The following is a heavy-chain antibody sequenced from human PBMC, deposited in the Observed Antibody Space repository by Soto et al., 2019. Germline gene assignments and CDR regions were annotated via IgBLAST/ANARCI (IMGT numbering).Heavy chain of an antibody. D-gene: IGHD6-19*01. Sequence: QVQLVQSVAEEKKPGASVKVSCKASGYTFTSYAMHWVRQAPGQRLEWMGWINAGNGNTKYSQKFQGRVTITRDTSASTAYMELSSLRSEDTAVYYCARGGGWYVWFDPWGQGTLVTVSS. CDR2: INAGNGNT. V-gene: IGHV1-3*05. J-gene: IGHJ5*02. CDR1: GYTFTSYA. CDR3: ARGGGWYVWFDP.